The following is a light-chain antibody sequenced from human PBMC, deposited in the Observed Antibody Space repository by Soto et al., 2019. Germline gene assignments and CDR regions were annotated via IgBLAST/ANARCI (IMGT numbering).Light chain of an antibody. V-gene: IGLV8-61*01. CDR2: TTL. J-gene: IGLJ3*02. CDR1: SGSVSTSYY. CDR3: ALYVGSGVWV. Sequence: QTVVTQEPSFSVSPGTTVTLTCGLSSGSVSTSYYPSWYQQTPGQAPRTLIYTTLTRSSGVPDRFSGSILGNKAALTIAGAQADDEADYYCALYVGSGVWVFGGGTKLTVL.